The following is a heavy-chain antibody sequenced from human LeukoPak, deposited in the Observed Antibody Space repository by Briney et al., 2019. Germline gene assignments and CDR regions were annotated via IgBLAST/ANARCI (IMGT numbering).Heavy chain of an antibody. Sequence: QAGGSLRLSCAASGFTFSSYDIHWVRQAPGKGLEWAAIISYDGSDKYYADSVKGRFTISRDNSKNTLYLQMNSLRAEDTAVYYCAKDSQQWLASHYFDNWGQGTLVTVSS. J-gene: IGHJ4*02. D-gene: IGHD6-19*01. CDR1: GFTFSSYD. CDR2: ISYDGSDK. CDR3: AKDSQQWLASHYFDN. V-gene: IGHV3-30*18.